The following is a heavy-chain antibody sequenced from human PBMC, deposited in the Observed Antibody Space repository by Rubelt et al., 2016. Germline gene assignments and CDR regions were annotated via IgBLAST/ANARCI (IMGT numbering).Heavy chain of an antibody. CDR1: GYTFTSYG. CDR2: ISAYNGNT. D-gene: IGHD3-10*01. Sequence: QVQLVQSGAEVKKPGASVKISCKASGYTFTSYGISWVRQAPGQGLEWMGWISAYNGNTNYAQKLKGRVTMTTDTSTSTAYMELRSLRSDDTAVYYGARCYGSGGYGNWFDPWGQGTLVTVSS. V-gene: IGHV1-18*01. J-gene: IGHJ5*02. CDR3: ARCYGSGGYGNWFDP.